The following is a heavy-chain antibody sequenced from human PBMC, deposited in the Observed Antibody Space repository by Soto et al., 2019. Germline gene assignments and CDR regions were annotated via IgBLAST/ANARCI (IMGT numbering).Heavy chain of an antibody. CDR3: AREGASGANWFDP. D-gene: IGHD1-26*01. J-gene: IGHJ5*02. V-gene: IGHV4-34*01. CDR1: GGSFSGYY. CDR2: INHSGST. Sequence: SETLSLTCAVYGGSFSGYYWSWIRQPPGKGLEGIGEINHSGSTNYNPSLKSQFTISVDTSKNQFSLKLSSVTAADTAVYYCAREGASGANWFDPWGQGTLVTVSS.